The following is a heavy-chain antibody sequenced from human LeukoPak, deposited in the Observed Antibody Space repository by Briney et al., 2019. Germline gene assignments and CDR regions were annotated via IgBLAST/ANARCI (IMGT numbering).Heavy chain of an antibody. J-gene: IGHJ6*02. V-gene: IGHV1-69-2*01. CDR1: GYGFSDFY. Sequence: GASVKVSCKVSGYGFSDFYMHWVRQAPGRGLEWLGLVDPEDGEPIYAEKFRDRVTLTADTSTDTVHMELSSLRYDDTAVYYCARGGPGSLYTRSRGGGMDVWGQGTTVTVSS. CDR2: VDPEDGEP. D-gene: IGHD6-6*01. CDR3: ARGGPGSLYTRSRGGGMDV.